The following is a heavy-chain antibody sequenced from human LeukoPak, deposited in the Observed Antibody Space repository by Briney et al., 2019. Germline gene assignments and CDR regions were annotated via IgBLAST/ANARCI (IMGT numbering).Heavy chain of an antibody. Sequence: PSETLSLTCTVYGDSVSTYHWNWIRQPPGKGLEWIGNIHYSGSTYYNPSLKSRVTISVDTSKNQFSLKLSSVTAADTAVYYCARVITIFGVVISPTSYYGMDVWGQGTTVTVSS. CDR1: GDSVSTYH. D-gene: IGHD3-3*01. CDR3: ARVITIFGVVISPTSYYGMDV. V-gene: IGHV4-59*02. J-gene: IGHJ6*02. CDR2: IHYSGST.